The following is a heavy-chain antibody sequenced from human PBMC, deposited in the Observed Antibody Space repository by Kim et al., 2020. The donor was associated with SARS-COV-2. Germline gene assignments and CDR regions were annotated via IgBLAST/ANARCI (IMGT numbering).Heavy chain of an antibody. CDR3: SKSRAFDY. J-gene: IGHJ4*02. V-gene: IGHV1-2*02. Sequence: ASVKVSCKTSGYTFTDYYMHWVRQAPGQGLGWMGWIDPNSGGTRFSQKFQGRVTVTRDTSISTAYMELSGLRSDDTAVYYCSKSRAFDYWGQGTLVTVSS. D-gene: IGHD1-26*01. CDR2: IDPNSGGT. CDR1: GYTFTDYY.